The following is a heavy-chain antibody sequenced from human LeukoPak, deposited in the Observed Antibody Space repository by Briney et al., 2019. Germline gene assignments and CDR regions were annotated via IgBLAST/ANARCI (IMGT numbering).Heavy chain of an antibody. CDR1: GGSISSYY. CDR2: IYYSGST. D-gene: IGHD1-1*01. V-gene: IGHV4-59*01. CDR3: ARHGTTGTNLNWFDP. Sequence: SETLSLTCTVSGGSISSYYWSWIRPPPGKGLEWIGYIYYSGSTNYNPSLKSRVSISIDTSKSQFSLKVSSVTAADTAVYYCARHGTTGTNLNWFDPWGQGTLVTVSS. J-gene: IGHJ5*02.